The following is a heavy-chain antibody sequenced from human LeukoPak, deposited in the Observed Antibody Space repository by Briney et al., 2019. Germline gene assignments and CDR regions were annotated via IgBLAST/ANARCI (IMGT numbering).Heavy chain of an antibody. J-gene: IGHJ4*02. CDR3: ASGFIPGYFDY. CDR1: GGSISSHY. CDR2: IYYSGST. V-gene: IGHV4-59*11. D-gene: IGHD2-21*01. Sequence: PSETLSLTCTVSGGSISSHYWSWLRQPPGKGLEWIGYIYYSGSTNYNPSLKSRVTISVDTSKNQFSLKLSSVTAADTAVYYCASGFIPGYFDYWGQGTLVTVSS.